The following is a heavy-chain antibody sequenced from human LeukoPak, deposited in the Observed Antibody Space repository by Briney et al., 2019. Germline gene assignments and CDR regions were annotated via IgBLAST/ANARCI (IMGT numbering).Heavy chain of an antibody. V-gene: IGHV3-30*04. J-gene: IGHJ6*04. D-gene: IGHD6-19*01. Sequence: PGRSLRLSCAASGFTFSSYAMHWVRQAPGKGLEWVAVISYDGSNKYYADSVTGRITISRDNSKNTLYLQMNSLRAEDTAVYYCARGRRVLAVAGTEGVYYYYGMDVWGKGTTVTVSS. CDR2: ISYDGSNK. CDR1: GFTFSSYA. CDR3: ARGRRVLAVAGTEGVYYYYGMDV.